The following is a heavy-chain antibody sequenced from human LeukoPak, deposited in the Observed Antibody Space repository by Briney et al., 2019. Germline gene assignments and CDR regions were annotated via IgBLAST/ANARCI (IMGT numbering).Heavy chain of an antibody. J-gene: IGHJ5*02. V-gene: IGHV4-34*01. CDR1: GGSFSGYY. D-gene: IGHD4-17*01. Sequence: SETLSLTCAVYGGSFSGYYWSWIRQPPGKGLEWIGEINHSGSTNYNPSLKSRVTISVDTSKNQFSLKLSSVTAADTAVYYCARSVTTRVYNWFDPWGQGTLVTVSS. CDR3: ARSVTTRVYNWFDP. CDR2: INHSGST.